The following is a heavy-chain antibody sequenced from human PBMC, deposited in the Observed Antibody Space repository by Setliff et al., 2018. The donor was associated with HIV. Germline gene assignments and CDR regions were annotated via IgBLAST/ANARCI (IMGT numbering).Heavy chain of an antibody. CDR1: GYTFTRNG. CDR2: ISAYNGNT. V-gene: IGHV1-18*01. D-gene: IGHD5-12*01. J-gene: IGHJ4*02. CDR3: ARGKTWLRFLDY. Sequence: RASVKVSCKASGYTFTRNGISWVRQAPGQGLEWMGWISAYNGNTNYAQKFQGRVTVTMDTSTSTAYMELRSLKSDDTAVYYCARGKTWLRFLDYWGQGTLVTVSS.